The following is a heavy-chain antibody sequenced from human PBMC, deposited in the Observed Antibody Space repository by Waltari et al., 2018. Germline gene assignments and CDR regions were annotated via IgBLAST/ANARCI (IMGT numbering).Heavy chain of an antibody. CDR3: ARAKTIFGVVTRDYFDY. J-gene: IGHJ4*02. CDR1: GGSISSGGYY. D-gene: IGHD3-3*01. Sequence: QVQLQESGPGLVKPSQTLSLTCTVSGGSISSGGYYWTWIRQHPGKGLEWIGYIYYSGSTYYNPSLKSRVTISVDTSKNQFSLKLSSVTAADTAVYYCARAKTIFGVVTRDYFDYWGQGTLVTVSS. CDR2: IYYSGST. V-gene: IGHV4-31*03.